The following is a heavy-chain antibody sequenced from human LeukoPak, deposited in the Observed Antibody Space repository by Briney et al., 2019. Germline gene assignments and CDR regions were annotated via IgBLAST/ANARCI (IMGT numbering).Heavy chain of an antibody. D-gene: IGHD2-15*01. V-gene: IGHV3-53*01. CDR2: IYSGGST. J-gene: IGHJ4*02. CDR3: VKESRWRGSDY. CDR1: GFTVSSNY. Sequence: GGSLRLSCAASGFTVSSNYMSWVRQAPGKGLEWVSIIYSGGSTFYADSVKGRFTISRDNSKNTLYLQMNSLRAEDTAVYYCVKESRWRGSDYWGQGTLVTVSS.